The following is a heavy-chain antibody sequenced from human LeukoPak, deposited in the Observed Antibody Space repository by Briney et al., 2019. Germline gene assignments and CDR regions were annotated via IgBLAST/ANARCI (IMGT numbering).Heavy chain of an antibody. V-gene: IGHV3-15*01. Sequence: PGGSLRLSCAASGFTFSNAWMSWVRQAPGKGLEWVGRIKSKTDGGTTDYAAPVKGRFTISRDDSKNTLYLQMNSLKTEDTAVYYCTSSGSLRLGGTDYWGQGTLVTVSS. D-gene: IGHD3-16*01. CDR2: IKSKTDGGTT. CDR3: TSSGSLRLGGTDY. CDR1: GFTFSNAW. J-gene: IGHJ4*02.